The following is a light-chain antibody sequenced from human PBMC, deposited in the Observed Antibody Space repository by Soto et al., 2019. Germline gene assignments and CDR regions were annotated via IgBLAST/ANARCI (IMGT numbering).Light chain of an antibody. CDR2: SNN. V-gene: IGLV1-44*01. Sequence: QSVLTQPPSASGNPGQRVTISCSGSSSNIGSNTANSYQQLPGTAPKLLLYSNNQRPSGVPDRFSGSESGTSASLAISGLQSEDDDDYYCAAWADSLQGYVFGTGTKLTVL. J-gene: IGLJ1*01. CDR1: SSNIGSNT. CDR3: AAWADSLQGYV.